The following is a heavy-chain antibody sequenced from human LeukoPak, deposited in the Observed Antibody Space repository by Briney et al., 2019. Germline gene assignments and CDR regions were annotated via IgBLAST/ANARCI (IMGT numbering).Heavy chain of an antibody. CDR1: GFTFSSTW. Sequence: GGSLRLSRAASGFTFSSTWMHWVRLVPGKGLVWVSRINSDGSNPIYADSVKGRFTISRDNAKNTLYLQMSSLRAEDTAVRYCARDWYYAVDYWGQGTLVTVSS. D-gene: IGHD3-10*01. CDR3: ARDWYYAVDY. CDR2: INSDGSNP. V-gene: IGHV3-74*01. J-gene: IGHJ4*02.